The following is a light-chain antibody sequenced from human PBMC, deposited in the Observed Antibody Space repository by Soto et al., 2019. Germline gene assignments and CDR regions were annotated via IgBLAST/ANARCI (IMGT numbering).Light chain of an antibody. V-gene: IGKV2-28*01. Sequence: DIVMTQSPLSLPVTPGAPASISCRSSQSLLHSNGYNYLDWYLQKPGQSPQLLIYLGSNRASGVPGRFSGSGSGTDFTLKISRVEAEDVGVYYCMQGLQTRAFGQGTRLEIK. CDR2: LGS. CDR1: QSLLHSNGYNY. CDR3: MQGLQTRA. J-gene: IGKJ5*01.